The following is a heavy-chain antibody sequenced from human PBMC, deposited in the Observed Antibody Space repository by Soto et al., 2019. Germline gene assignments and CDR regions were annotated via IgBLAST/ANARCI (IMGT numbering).Heavy chain of an antibody. CDR1: GGTFSSYA. CDR2: IIPIFGTA. J-gene: IGHJ6*02. Sequence: SVKVSWKASGGTFSSYAISWVRQAPGQGLEWMGGIIPIFGTANYAQKFQGRVTITADESTSTAYMELSSLRSEDTAVYYCERWDCRGGSCYFAYYGRDVWVPGTTLSVSS. D-gene: IGHD2-15*01. CDR3: ERWDCRGGSCYFAYYGRDV. V-gene: IGHV1-69*13.